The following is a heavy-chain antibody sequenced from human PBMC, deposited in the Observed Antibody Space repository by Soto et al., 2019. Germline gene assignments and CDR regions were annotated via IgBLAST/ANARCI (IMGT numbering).Heavy chain of an antibody. D-gene: IGHD3-22*01. Sequence: VQLQESGPGLVKPSGTLSLTCTVSGGSISTTNWWSWVRQSPGKGLEWIGEILHIGSTNYNPSLQSRVTISIDKSKNQFSLGLSSVTAADTAVYYCASGFDSDGLYNGGHPWGQGTLVSVSS. V-gene: IGHV4-4*02. CDR2: ILHIGST. CDR3: ASGFDSDGLYNGGHP. CDR1: GGSISTTNW. J-gene: IGHJ5*02.